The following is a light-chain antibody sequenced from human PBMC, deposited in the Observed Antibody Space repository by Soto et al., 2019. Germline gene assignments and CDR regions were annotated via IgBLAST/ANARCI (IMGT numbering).Light chain of an antibody. J-gene: IGLJ1*01. CDR1: SSDVGGCNY. Sequence: QSVLTQPASVSGSPGQSITISCTGTSSDVGGCNYVSWYQHHPGKAPKLIIYDVTNRPSGVSNPFSGSKSGNTASLTISGLQPEDEADYYCSSYTTSNTRQIVFGTGTKLTVL. V-gene: IGLV2-14*03. CDR2: DVT. CDR3: SSYTTSNTRQIV.